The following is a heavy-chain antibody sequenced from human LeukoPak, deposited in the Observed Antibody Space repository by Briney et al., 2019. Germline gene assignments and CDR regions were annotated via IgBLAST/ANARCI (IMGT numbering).Heavy chain of an antibody. J-gene: IGHJ3*02. D-gene: IGHD3-22*01. CDR1: GGSISSSNW. V-gene: IGHV4-4*02. CDR2: IYHSGST. CDR3: ARDKGGYYDSSGTDAFDI. Sequence: SETLSLTCAVSGGSISSSNWWSWVRQPPGKGLEWIGEIYHSGSTNYNPSLKSRVTISVDKSKNQFSLKLSSVTAADTAVYYCARDKGGYYDSSGTDAFDIWGQGTMVTASS.